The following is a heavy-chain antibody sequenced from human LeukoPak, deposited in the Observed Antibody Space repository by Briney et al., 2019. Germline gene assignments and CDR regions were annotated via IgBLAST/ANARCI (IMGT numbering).Heavy chain of an antibody. Sequence: GGSLRLSCAASGFTFSSYSMNWVRQAPGKGLEWVSSISSSSSYIYYADSVKGRFTISRDNAKNSLYLQMNSLRAEGTAVYYCARDLAARPNDYWGQGTLVTVSS. V-gene: IGHV3-21*01. CDR3: ARDLAARPNDY. CDR2: ISSSSSYI. D-gene: IGHD6-6*01. J-gene: IGHJ4*02. CDR1: GFTFSSYS.